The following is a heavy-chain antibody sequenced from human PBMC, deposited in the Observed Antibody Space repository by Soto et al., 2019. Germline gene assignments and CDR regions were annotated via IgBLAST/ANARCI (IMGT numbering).Heavy chain of an antibody. V-gene: IGHV3-33*01. CDR1: GFTFSRDA. J-gene: IGHJ3*02. Sequence: QLVESGGGGVQLGGSLRLSCAAPGFTFSRDAMHWVRQAPGKGLEWVAFIWNDGSNEYYADSVKGRAIISRDNSENTVYLQMNSLRGEDTAVYFCVRDAADSGYAFDIWGQGTMVTVSS. D-gene: IGHD3-10*01. CDR3: VRDAADSGYAFDI. CDR2: IWNDGSNE.